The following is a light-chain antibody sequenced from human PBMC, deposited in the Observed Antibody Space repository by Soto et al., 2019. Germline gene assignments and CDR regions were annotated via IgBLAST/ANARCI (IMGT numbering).Light chain of an antibody. Sequence: DIQMTQSPSTLSASVGDRVTITCRASQSISSWLAWYQQKPGKAPKLLIYDASSLESGVPSRFSGSGSGTEFTLTISSLQPDDFATYYCQQYNSSAEGFTFVPGTKVDIK. CDR3: QQYNSSAEGFT. V-gene: IGKV1-5*01. CDR2: DAS. J-gene: IGKJ3*01. CDR1: QSISSW.